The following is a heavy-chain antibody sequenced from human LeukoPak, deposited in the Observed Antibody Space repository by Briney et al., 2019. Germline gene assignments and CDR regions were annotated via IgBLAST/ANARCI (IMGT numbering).Heavy chain of an antibody. CDR1: GYTLTELS. Sequence: ATVKVSCKVSGYTLTELSMHWVRQAPGKGLEWMGGLDPEDGETIYAQKFQGRVTMTEDTSTDTAYMELSSLRSEDTAVYCCATGSYGDYYYGMDVWGQGTTVTVSS. D-gene: IGHD1-26*01. V-gene: IGHV1-24*01. CDR2: LDPEDGET. J-gene: IGHJ6*02. CDR3: ATGSYGDYYYGMDV.